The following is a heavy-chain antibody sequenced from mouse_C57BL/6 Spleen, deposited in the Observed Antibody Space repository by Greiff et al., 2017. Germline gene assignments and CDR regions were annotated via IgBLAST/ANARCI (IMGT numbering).Heavy chain of an antibody. Sequence: EVKLVESGGGLVQPGGSLSLSCAASGFTFTDYYMSWVRQPPGKALEWLGFIRNKANGYTTEYSASVKGRFTISRDNSQSILYLQMNALRAEDSATYYCARYAGGGFDDWGQGTTLTVSS. D-gene: IGHD4-1*01. J-gene: IGHJ2*01. V-gene: IGHV7-3*01. CDR1: GFTFTDYY. CDR2: IRNKANGYTT. CDR3: ARYAGGGFDD.